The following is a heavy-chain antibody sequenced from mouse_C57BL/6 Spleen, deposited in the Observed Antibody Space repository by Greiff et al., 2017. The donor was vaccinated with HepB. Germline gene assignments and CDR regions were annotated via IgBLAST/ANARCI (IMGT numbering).Heavy chain of an antibody. CDR2: ISSGGDYI. V-gene: IGHV5-9-1*02. D-gene: IGHD2-2*01. CDR3: TREDGYDERDDYYAMDY. CDR1: GFTFSSYA. Sequence: EVQLVESGEGLVKPGGSLKLSCAASGFTFSSYAMSWVRQTPEKRLEWVAYISSGGDYIYYADTVKGRFTISRDNARNTLYLQMSSLKSEDTAMYYCTREDGYDERDDYYAMDYWGQGTSVTVSS. J-gene: IGHJ4*01.